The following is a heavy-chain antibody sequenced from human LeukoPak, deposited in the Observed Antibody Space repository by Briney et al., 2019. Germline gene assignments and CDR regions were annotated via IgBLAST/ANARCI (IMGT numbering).Heavy chain of an antibody. CDR1: GFTFSSYA. Sequence: GGSLRLSCAASGFTFSSYAMSWVRQAPGKGLEWVSAISGSGGRTYYADSVKGRFTISRDNSKNTLYLQMNSLRAEDTAVYYCAKNVLRYFFAFDIWGQGTMVTVSS. CDR3: AKNVLRYFFAFDI. J-gene: IGHJ3*02. D-gene: IGHD3-9*01. CDR2: ISGSGGRT. V-gene: IGHV3-23*01.